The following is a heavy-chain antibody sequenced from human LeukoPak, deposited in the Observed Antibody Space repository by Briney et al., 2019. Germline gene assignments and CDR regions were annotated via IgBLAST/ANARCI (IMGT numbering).Heavy chain of an antibody. D-gene: IGHD1-26*01. CDR3: AREIGGGHHYFEH. CDR1: GFTVSSSA. Sequence: GGSLRLSCAGSGFTVSSSAMSWVRQAPGKGLEWVSNFYSDALDGITNYADSVKGRFTISRDNSQNTLYLQMNSLRVEDTATYYCAREIGGGHHYFEHWGQGTVVTVSS. J-gene: IGHJ4*02. CDR2: FYSDALDGIT. V-gene: IGHV3-53*01.